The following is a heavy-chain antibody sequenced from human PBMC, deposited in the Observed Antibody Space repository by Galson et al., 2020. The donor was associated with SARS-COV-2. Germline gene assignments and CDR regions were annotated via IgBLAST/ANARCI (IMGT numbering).Heavy chain of an antibody. V-gene: IGHV4-4*02. CDR1: GDSITTSNW. CDR3: ARDARRPSDIVATSLPY. J-gene: IGHJ4*02. CDR2: IYHSGES. D-gene: IGHD5-12*01. Sequence: SETLSLTCTVSGDSITTSNWWNWVRQPPGKGLEWIGEIYHSGESNYNPSLKSRATISVDKSKNQFSLKLRSVTAADTAVYYCARDARRPSDIVATSLPYWGQGTLVTGSA.